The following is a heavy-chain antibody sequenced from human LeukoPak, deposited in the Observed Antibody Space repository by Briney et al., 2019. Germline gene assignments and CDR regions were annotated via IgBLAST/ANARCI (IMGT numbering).Heavy chain of an antibody. Sequence: GGSLRLSCAASGFTFSSYGMHWVRQAPGKGLEWVAFIRYDGSNKYYADSVKGRFTISRDNSKNTLYLQMISLRAEDTAVYYCAKDRVGYCSSTSCPRVFDYWGQGTLDTVSS. V-gene: IGHV3-30*02. CDR2: IRYDGSNK. CDR3: AKDRVGYCSSTSCPRVFDY. CDR1: GFTFSSYG. J-gene: IGHJ4*02. D-gene: IGHD2-2*01.